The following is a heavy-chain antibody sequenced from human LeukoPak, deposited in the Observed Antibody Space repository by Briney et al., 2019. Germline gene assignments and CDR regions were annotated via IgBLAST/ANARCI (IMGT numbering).Heavy chain of an antibody. CDR3: ARGGSYYASGSYFAFDI. CDR2: ISYDGSNK. V-gene: IGHV3-30*03. D-gene: IGHD3-10*01. CDR1: GFTFSNYD. J-gene: IGHJ3*02. Sequence: GGSLRLSCAASGFTFSNYDMHWVRQAPGKGLEWVAVISYDGSNKYHADSVKGRFTISRDNSKNTLYLQMNSLRPQDTAVYYCARGGSYYASGSYFAFDIWGQGTMVTVSS.